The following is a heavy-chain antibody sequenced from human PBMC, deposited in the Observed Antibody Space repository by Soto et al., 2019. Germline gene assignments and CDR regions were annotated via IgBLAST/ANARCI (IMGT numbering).Heavy chain of an antibody. V-gene: IGHV3-30-3*01. CDR3: ARDPYELPGAFDS. J-gene: IGHJ3*02. D-gene: IGHD5-12*01. CDR1: GFTFSSYA. Sequence: GGSLRLSCAASGFTFSSYAMHWVRQAPGKGLEWVAVISYDGSNKYYADSVKGRFTISRDNSKNTLYLQMNSLRAEDTAVYYCARDPYELPGAFDSWGPGTMVTVSS. CDR2: ISYDGSNK.